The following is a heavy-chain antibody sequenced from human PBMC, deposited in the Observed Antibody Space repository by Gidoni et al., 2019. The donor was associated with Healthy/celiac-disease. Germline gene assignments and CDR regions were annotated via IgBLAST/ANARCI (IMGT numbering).Heavy chain of an antibody. V-gene: IGHV3-49*03. CDR2: IRSKAYGGTT. D-gene: IGHD2-2*01. J-gene: IGHJ6*03. CDR3: TRDVCSSTSCYNYYYYYMDV. Sequence: EVQLVESGGGLVQPGRSLRLSCTASGFTFGDYAMSWFRQAPGKGLEWVGFIRSKAYGGTTEYAASVKGRFTISRDDSKSIAYLQMNSLKTEDTAVYYCTRDVCSSTSCYNYYYYYMDVWGKGTTVTVSS. CDR1: GFTFGDYA.